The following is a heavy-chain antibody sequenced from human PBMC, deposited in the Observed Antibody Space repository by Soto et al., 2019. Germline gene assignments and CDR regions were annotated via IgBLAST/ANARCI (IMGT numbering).Heavy chain of an antibody. D-gene: IGHD3-22*01. V-gene: IGHV3-21*01. CDR1: GLTINTYS. Sequence: PGGSLRLSCVASGLTINTYSMMWVRQAPGKGLEWVSSISSSSSYTYYADSVKGRFTISRDNAKNSLYLQMNSLRAEDTAVYYCARDLYYYASSGFNYWGQGTLVTVSS. CDR3: ARDLYYYASSGFNY. CDR2: ISSSSSYT. J-gene: IGHJ4*02.